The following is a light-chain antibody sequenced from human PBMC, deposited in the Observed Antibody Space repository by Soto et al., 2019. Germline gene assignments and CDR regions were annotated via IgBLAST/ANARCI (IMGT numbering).Light chain of an antibody. CDR3: QVWLSTGHYV. CDR1: DIGSKS. V-gene: IGLV3-21*02. CDR2: DDS. J-gene: IGLJ1*01. Sequence: SYELTQPPSVSVAPGQTARITCGGDDIGSKSVNWYQQKPGQAPVLVVYDDSDRPSGIPERFSGSKSGDTDTLTISRVEAGDEADYYCQVWLSTGHYVFGTGTKVTVL.